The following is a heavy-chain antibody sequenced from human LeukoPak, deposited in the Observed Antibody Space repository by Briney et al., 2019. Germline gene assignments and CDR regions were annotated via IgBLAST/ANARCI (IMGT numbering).Heavy chain of an antibody. V-gene: IGHV4-34*01. D-gene: IGHD3-10*01. CDR2: INHSGST. CDR3: ARTQIYGSGSYYIGNYYYYGMDV. J-gene: IGHJ6*04. Sequence: SETLSLTCAVYGGSFSGYYWSWIRQPPGKGLEWIGEINHSGSTNYDPSLKSRVTISVDMSKNQFSLKLSSVTAADTAVYYRARTQIYGSGSYYIGNYYYYGMDVWGKGTTVTVSS. CDR1: GGSFSGYY.